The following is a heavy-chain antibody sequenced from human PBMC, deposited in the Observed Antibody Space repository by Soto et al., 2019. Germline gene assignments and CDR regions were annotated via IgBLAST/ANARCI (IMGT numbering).Heavy chain of an antibody. CDR3: ASGDTRHISSSVY. Sequence: EVQLVESGGGLVQPGGSLRLSCAASGFTFSSYWMHWVRQAPGKGLVWVSRINTDGSSTSYADSVKGRFTISRDNAKTTLYLQMNSLTAEDTAVYFCASGDTRHISSSVYWGQGTRVSVSS. J-gene: IGHJ4*02. CDR2: INTDGSST. V-gene: IGHV3-74*01. D-gene: IGHD6-6*01. CDR1: GFTFSSYW.